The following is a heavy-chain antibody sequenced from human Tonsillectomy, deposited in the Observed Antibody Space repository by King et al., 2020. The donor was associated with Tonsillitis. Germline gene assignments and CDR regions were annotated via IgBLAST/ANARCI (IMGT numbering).Heavy chain of an antibody. D-gene: IGHD3-22*01. CDR3: ARDTVGGGYYGDFDY. Sequence: VQLQESGPGLVKPSETLSLTCTVSGGSISNYYWSWIRQTPGKGLQWIGYIYYLGSTKYNPSLKSRVTMSADTSKNQFSLKLRSVTSADTAVYYCARDTVGGGYYGDFDYWGQGTLVTVSS. CDR1: GGSISNYY. J-gene: IGHJ4*02. V-gene: IGHV4-59*01. CDR2: IYYLGST.